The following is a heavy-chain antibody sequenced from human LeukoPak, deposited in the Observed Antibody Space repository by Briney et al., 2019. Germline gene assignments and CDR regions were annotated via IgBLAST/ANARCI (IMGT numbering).Heavy chain of an antibody. J-gene: IGHJ5*02. CDR3: ARDGAAGIGYNWFDP. Sequence: GGSLRLSCAASGFTFSSYNMNWVRQAPGKGLEWVSSISSSSSYIYYADSVKGRFTISRDNAKNSLYLQMNSLRAEDTAVYYCARDGAAGIGYNWFDPWGQGTLVTVSS. D-gene: IGHD6-13*01. CDR1: GFTFSSYN. V-gene: IGHV3-21*01. CDR2: ISSSSSYI.